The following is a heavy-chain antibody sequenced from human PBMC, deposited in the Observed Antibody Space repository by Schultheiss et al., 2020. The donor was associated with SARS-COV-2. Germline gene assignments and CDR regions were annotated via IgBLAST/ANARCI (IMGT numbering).Heavy chain of an antibody. CDR1: GYSFTTYW. D-gene: IGHD6-6*01. J-gene: IGHJ4*02. Sequence: GESLKISCKGSGYSFTTYWIGWVRQMPGKGLEWMGIIYPGDSDTRYSPSFQGQVTISADKSINTAYLQWSSLKASDTAMYYCARRAYSSSSQETFDSWGQGTLVTVSS. CDR3: ARRAYSSSSQETFDS. CDR2: IYPGDSDT. V-gene: IGHV5-51*01.